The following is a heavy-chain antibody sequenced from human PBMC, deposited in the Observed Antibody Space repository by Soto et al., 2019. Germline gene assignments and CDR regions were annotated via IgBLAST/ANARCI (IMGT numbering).Heavy chain of an antibody. D-gene: IGHD3-10*01. Sequence: QVPLQESGPGLVKPSQTLSLTCTVSGGSISSEGYYWSWFRQLPGKGLEWIGDIYYSGSLYYNPSLKSRLTISGDASKNQFSLKLSSVTAADTALYYCANKFFSGSGSYRGWFDPWGQGTLVTVSS. J-gene: IGHJ5*02. CDR1: GGSISSEGYY. V-gene: IGHV4-31*03. CDR3: ANKFFSGSGSYRGWFDP. CDR2: IYYSGSL.